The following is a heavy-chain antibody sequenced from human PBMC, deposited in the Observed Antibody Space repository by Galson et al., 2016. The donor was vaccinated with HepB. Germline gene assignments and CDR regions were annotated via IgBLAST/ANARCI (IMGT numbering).Heavy chain of an antibody. CDR3: VRLWFAERTFEY. Sequence: TLSLTCIVSGYSITSGYFWGWIRPPPGKGLEWIGSMYHSGTTYYNPSLKSRVTISVDTSKNQISLKPNSVTATDTAVYYCVRLWFAERTFEYWGQGTLVTVPS. V-gene: IGHV4-38-2*02. CDR1: GYSITSGYF. J-gene: IGHJ4*02. D-gene: IGHD3-10*01. CDR2: MYHSGTT.